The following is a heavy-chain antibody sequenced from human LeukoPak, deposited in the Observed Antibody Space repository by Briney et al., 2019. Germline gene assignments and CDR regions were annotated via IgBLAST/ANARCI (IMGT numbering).Heavy chain of an antibody. CDR2: IYYSGST. V-gene: IGHV4-59*01. J-gene: IGHJ5*02. D-gene: IGHD3-16*01. CDR1: GGSISSYY. CDR3: ASSSMISHWFDP. Sequence: SXXLSLTCTVSGGSISSYYWSWIRQPPGKGLEGIGYIYYSGSTNYNPSLKSRDTISVDTSNNQFSLKLSSVTAADTAVYYCASSSMISHWFDPWGQGTLVTVSS.